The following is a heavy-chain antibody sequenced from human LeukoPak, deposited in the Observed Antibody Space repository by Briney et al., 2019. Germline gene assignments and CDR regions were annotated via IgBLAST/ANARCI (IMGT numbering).Heavy chain of an antibody. CDR2: IYTSGST. D-gene: IGHD6-13*01. Sequence: SETLSLTCTVSGGSISSGSYYWSWIRQPAGKGLEWIGRIYTSGSTNYNHSLKSRVTISVDTSKNQFSLKLSSVTAADTAVYYCASGAAAGNYYFDYRGQGTLVTVSS. V-gene: IGHV4-61*02. CDR1: GGSISSGSYY. J-gene: IGHJ4*02. CDR3: ASGAAAGNYYFDY.